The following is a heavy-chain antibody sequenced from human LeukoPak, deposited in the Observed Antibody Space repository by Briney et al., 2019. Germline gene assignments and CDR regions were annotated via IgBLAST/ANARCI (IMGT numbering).Heavy chain of an antibody. D-gene: IGHD3-22*01. J-gene: IGHJ4*02. Sequence: PGGSLRLSCAASGFTFSSYSMNWVRQAPGKGLEWVSSISTSSSYIHYADSVKGRFTISRDNSKNSLYLQMNSLRAEDTAVYYCAKVDDSSGSFDYWGQGTLVTVSS. CDR2: ISTSSSYI. CDR3: AKVDDSSGSFDY. CDR1: GFTFSSYS. V-gene: IGHV3-21*04.